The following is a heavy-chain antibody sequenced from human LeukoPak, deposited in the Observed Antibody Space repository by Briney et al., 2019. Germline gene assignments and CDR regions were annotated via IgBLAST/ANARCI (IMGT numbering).Heavy chain of an antibody. V-gene: IGHV4-59*01. J-gene: IGHJ3*02. D-gene: IGHD3-16*02. CDR3: ARGGNIYDYVWGSYRPDAFDI. CDR1: GGSISSYY. CDR2: IYYSGST. Sequence: SETLSLTCTVSGGSISSYYWSWIRQPPGKGLEWIGCIYYSGSTNYNPSLKSRVTISVDTSKNQFSLKLSSVTAADTAVYYCARGGNIYDYVWGSYRPDAFDIWGQGTMVTVSS.